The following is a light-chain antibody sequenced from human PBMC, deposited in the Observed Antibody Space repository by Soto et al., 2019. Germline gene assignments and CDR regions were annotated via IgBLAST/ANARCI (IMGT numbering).Light chain of an antibody. Sequence: IVMTQSPATLSVSPGERATLSCRASQSISSDVAWYRQKPGQPPTLILYGASTRAIGIRARFSGSGSGTEFTRTINSLQSEGFGTYYCQQYNDWPLSFGGGTKVDIK. CDR2: GAS. CDR3: QQYNDWPLS. CDR1: QSISSD. J-gene: IGKJ4*01. V-gene: IGKV3-15*01.